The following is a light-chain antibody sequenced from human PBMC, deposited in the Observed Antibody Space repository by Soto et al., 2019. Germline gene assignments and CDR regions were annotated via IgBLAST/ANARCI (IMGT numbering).Light chain of an antibody. CDR1: SSDVGRYNS. V-gene: IGLV2-14*01. Sequence: QSVLTQPASVSGSPGQSITISCTGTSSDVGRYNSVSWYQQHPGKAPKLVIYEVSNRPSGVSNRFSGSKSDNTASLTISGLQAEDEAEYYCSSYTDSDTLVFGGGTKLTVL. CDR3: SSYTDSDTLV. CDR2: EVS. J-gene: IGLJ3*02.